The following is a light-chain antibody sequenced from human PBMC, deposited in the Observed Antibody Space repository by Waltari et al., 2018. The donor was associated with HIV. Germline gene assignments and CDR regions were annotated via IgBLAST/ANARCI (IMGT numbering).Light chain of an antibody. J-gene: IGLJ2*01. V-gene: IGLV1-51*01. CDR3: ATWDSRLSAVV. CDR1: NPNIRTNY. CDR2: DSN. Sequence: HSVLPQPPSVSAAPRQTVTISSSASNPNIRTNYVSWFQQLPGTAPKLLIYDSNKRPSGIPDRFSGSKSGTSATLGITGLQTGDEAGYYCATWDSRLSAVVFGGGTKLTVL.